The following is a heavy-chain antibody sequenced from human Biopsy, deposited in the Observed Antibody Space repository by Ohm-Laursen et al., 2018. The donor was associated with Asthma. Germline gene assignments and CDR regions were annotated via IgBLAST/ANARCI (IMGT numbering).Heavy chain of an antibody. J-gene: IGHJ3*01. D-gene: IGHD3-22*01. CDR2: IKHDGSEK. CDR1: GFTFGDYW. Sequence: GSLRLSCTASGFTFGDYWMSWVRQVPGKGLEWVANIKHDGSEKNHVDSLKGRFTISRDNAKNSLYLQMNSLRAEDTAVYYCTRREYSDSRISPIDLWGHGTMVTVSS. CDR3: TRREYSDSRISPIDL. V-gene: IGHV3-7*01.